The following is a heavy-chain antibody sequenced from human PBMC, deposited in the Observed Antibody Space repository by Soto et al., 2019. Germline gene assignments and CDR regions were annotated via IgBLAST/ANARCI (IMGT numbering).Heavy chain of an antibody. CDR1: GGSISNYY. D-gene: IGHD3-22*01. J-gene: IGHJ4*02. V-gene: IGHV4-59*01. CDR2: IYYSGST. CDR3: ARDPGYDSSGYYYFDY. Sequence: QVQLQESGPGLVKPSETLSLTCTVSGGSISNYYWSWIRQAPGKGLEWIGYIYYSGSTNYNPSLKGRVTISVDTSKNQISLKLTSVTAADTAVYYCARDPGYDSSGYYYFDYWGQGTLVTVSS.